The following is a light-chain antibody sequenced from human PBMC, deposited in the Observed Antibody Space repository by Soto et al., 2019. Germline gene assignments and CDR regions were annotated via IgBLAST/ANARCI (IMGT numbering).Light chain of an antibody. V-gene: IGLV2-23*01. Sequence: QSVLTQPASVSGSPGQSITISCTGTSSDVGSYNLVSWYQQHPGKAPKLMIYEGSKRPSGVSNRFSGSKSGNTASLTISGLQAEDEAEYYCCSYAGSSTHYVFGTGTKLTVL. CDR3: CSYAGSSTHYV. CDR2: EGS. J-gene: IGLJ1*01. CDR1: SSDVGSYNL.